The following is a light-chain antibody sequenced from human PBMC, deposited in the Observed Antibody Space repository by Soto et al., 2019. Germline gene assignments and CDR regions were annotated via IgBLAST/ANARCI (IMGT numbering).Light chain of an antibody. V-gene: IGKV3-11*01. J-gene: IGKJ1*01. CDR2: DAS. Sequence: EIVLTQSPATLSLSPGERATLSCRASQSVSSYLAWYQQKPGQAPRLLIYDASNRATGIPARFSGSGSGTDFTLNISSLEPEDFAVYYCQQYNNWPQTFGQGTKVDI. CDR1: QSVSSY. CDR3: QQYNNWPQT.